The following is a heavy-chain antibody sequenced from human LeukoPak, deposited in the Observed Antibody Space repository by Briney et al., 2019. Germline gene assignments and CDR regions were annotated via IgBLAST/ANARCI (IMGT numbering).Heavy chain of an antibody. D-gene: IGHD2/OR15-2a*01. V-gene: IGHV4-39*07. CDR2: IYYSGST. Sequence: SETLSLTCTVSGGSISSSGYYWGWIRQPPGKGLEWIGSIYYSGSTYYNPSLKSRVTISVDTSKNQFSLKLSSVTAADTAVYYCARDFRRSMHFFDYWGQGTLVTVSS. J-gene: IGHJ4*02. CDR3: ARDFRRSMHFFDY. CDR1: GGSISSSGYY.